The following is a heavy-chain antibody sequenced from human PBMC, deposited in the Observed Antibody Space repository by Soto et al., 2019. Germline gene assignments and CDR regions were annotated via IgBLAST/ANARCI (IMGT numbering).Heavy chain of an antibody. Sequence: SETLSLTCTFSGGSISSGGYYWSWIRQHPGKGLEWIGYIYYSGSTYYNPSLKSRVTISVDTSKNQFPLKLSSVTAADTAVYYCATYYYDSSGYYSPTSFDYWGQGTLVTVSS. CDR3: ATYYYDSSGYYSPTSFDY. CDR1: GGSISSGGYY. D-gene: IGHD3-22*01. J-gene: IGHJ4*02. CDR2: IYYSGST. V-gene: IGHV4-31*03.